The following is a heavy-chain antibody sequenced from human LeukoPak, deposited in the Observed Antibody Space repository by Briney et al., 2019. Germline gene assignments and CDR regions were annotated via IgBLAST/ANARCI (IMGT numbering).Heavy chain of an antibody. Sequence: GGSLRLFCAASGFTFSGSAMHWVRQASGKGLEWVGRIRSKANSYATAYAASVKGRFTISRDDSKNTAYLQMNSLKTEDTAVYYCTRHVHPYYYGSWGQGTLVTVSS. CDR3: TRHVHPYYYGS. CDR1: GFTFSGSA. CDR2: IRSKANSYAT. D-gene: IGHD3-10*01. J-gene: IGHJ4*02. V-gene: IGHV3-73*01.